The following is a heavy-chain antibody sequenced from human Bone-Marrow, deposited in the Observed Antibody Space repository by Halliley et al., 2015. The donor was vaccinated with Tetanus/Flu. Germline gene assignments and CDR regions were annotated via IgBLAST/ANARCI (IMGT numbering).Heavy chain of an antibody. V-gene: IGHV4-34*01. CDR3: AREGPHGSRTYYRRGLQWFDA. Sequence: NDGGGTNYSPSLKGRVTISLDTSKNQFTLRLTSVTTADTAVYYCAREGPHGSRTYYRRGLQWFDAWGPGTQVTVSS. CDR2: NDGGGT. D-gene: IGHD3-10*01. J-gene: IGHJ5*02.